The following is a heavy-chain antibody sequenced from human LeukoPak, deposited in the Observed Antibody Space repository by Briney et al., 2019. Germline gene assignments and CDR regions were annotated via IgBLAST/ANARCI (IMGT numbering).Heavy chain of an antibody. CDR2: ISYDGSNK. Sequence: PGGSLRLSCAASGFTVSSNYMSWVRQAPGKGLEWVAVISYDGSNKYYADSVKGRFTISRDNSKNTLYLQMNSLRAEDTAVYYCAKTMVRGVIITSFDFYYWGQGTLVTVSS. CDR3: AKTMVRGVIITSFDFYY. D-gene: IGHD3-10*01. V-gene: IGHV3-30*18. J-gene: IGHJ4*02. CDR1: GFTVSSNY.